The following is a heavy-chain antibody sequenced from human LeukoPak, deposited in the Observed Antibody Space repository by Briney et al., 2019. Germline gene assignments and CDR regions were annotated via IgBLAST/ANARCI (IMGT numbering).Heavy chain of an antibody. CDR2: ISGSGGST. J-gene: IGHJ4*02. Sequence: GGSLRLSCAASGFTFNSYAMRWVRQAPGKGLEWISAISGSGGSTYYADSVRGRFTISRDNSKNTLYLQMNSLRAEDTAVYYCAKFHEYKSDYWGQGTLVTVSS. CDR1: GFTFNSYA. V-gene: IGHV3-23*01. D-gene: IGHD1-1*01. CDR3: AKFHEYKSDY.